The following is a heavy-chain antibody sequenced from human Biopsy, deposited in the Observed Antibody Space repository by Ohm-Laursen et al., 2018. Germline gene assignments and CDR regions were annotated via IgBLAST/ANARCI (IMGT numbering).Heavy chain of an antibody. J-gene: IGHJ4*02. CDR3: ARRGGNCTGATCRGYYYFDH. Sequence: ESLKISCKGSGYMFGKYWIGWVRQTPGKGMEWMGMMYPDDSVIRNHPAFEGQVTISADRSISPAYLQRSSLKASDAAMYYWARRGGNCTGATCRGYYYFDHWAQGTLVTVSS. V-gene: IGHV5-51*01. D-gene: IGHD2-8*02. CDR1: GYMFGKYW. CDR2: MYPDDSVI.